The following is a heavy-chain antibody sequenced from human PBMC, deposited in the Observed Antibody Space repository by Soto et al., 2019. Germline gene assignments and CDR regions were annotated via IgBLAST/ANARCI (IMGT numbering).Heavy chain of an antibody. V-gene: IGHV3-23*01. CDR3: VRGGGIAVAGTHLDY. Sequence: VQLLESGGGLVQPGGSLRLSCAASGFTFSSYAMSWVRQAPGKGLEWVSGIGGSGAGTNYADSVKGRFTISRDNSKNTLYLQMSSLRAEDTAVYYCVRGGGIAVAGTHLDYWGHGTLVTVSS. CDR1: GFTFSSYA. CDR2: IGGSGAGT. J-gene: IGHJ4*01. D-gene: IGHD6-19*01.